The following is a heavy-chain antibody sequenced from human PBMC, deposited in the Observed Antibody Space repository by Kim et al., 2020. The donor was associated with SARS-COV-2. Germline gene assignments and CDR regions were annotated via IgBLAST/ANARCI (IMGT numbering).Heavy chain of an antibody. V-gene: IGHV3-21*04. CDR1: GFTFSSYS. J-gene: IGHJ4*02. CDR2: ISSSSSYI. Sequence: GGSLRLSCAASGFTFSSYSMNWVRQAPGKGLEWVSSISSSSSYIYYADSVKGRFTISRDNAKNSLYLQMNSLRAEDTAVYYCARDGVAGTDDYWGQGTLVIVSS. D-gene: IGHD1-1*01. CDR3: ARDGVAGTDDY.